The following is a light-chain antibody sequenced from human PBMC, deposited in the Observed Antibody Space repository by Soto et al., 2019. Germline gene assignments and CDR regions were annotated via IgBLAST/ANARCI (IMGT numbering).Light chain of an antibody. J-gene: IGLJ3*02. CDR2: DVS. CDR1: NSDVGGYDY. CDR3: CSYAGNSLWV. V-gene: IGLV2-11*01. Sequence: QSALTQPRSVSGSPGQSVTISCTGTNSDVGGYDYVSWYQQHPGKAPKLVIYDVSKRPSGVPDRFSGSKSGNTASLTISGLQAEDEADYYCCSYAGNSLWVFGGGTKLTVL.